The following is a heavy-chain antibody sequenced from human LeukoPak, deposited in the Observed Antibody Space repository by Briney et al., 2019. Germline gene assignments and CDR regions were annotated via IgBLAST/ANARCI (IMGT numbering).Heavy chain of an antibody. V-gene: IGHV3-7*05. CDR3: ARDLWAQKLPHRYFDY. Sequence: GGSLRLSCAASEFSCSSYWMTWVRQAPGKGLEWVANIKQDGSEIYYMDSVKGRFTISRDNAKNSLYLQMNSLRAEDTAVYYCARDLWAQKLPHRYFDYWGQGTLVTVSS. J-gene: IGHJ4*02. CDR1: EFSCSSYW. CDR2: IKQDGSEI. D-gene: IGHD6-13*01.